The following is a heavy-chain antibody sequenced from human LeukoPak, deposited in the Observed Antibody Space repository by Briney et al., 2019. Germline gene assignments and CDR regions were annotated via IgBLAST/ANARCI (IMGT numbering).Heavy chain of an antibody. CDR1: GFTFSSYA. CDR2: ISGSGGST. Sequence: GGSLRLSCAASGFTFSSYAMSWVRQAPGKGLEWVSAISGSGGSTYYADSVKGRFTISRDNSKNTLYLQMNSLRAEDTAVYYCARGEGYCTNGVCPYLDYWGQGTLVTVSS. CDR3: ARGEGYCTNGVCPYLDY. D-gene: IGHD2-8*01. J-gene: IGHJ4*02. V-gene: IGHV3-23*01.